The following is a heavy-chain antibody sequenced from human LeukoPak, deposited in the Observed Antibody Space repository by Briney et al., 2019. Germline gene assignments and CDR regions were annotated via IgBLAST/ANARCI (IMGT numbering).Heavy chain of an antibody. CDR3: ATAAVAGTLYYFDY. V-gene: IGHV1-24*01. D-gene: IGHD6-19*01. CDR1: GYTLTELS. J-gene: IGHJ4*02. CDR2: FDPEDGET. Sequence: GASVKVSCKVSGYTLTELSIHWVRQAPGKGLEWMGGFDPEDGETIYAQKFQGRVTMTEDTSTDTAYMELSSLRSEDTAVYYCATAAVAGTLYYFDYWGQGTLVTVSS.